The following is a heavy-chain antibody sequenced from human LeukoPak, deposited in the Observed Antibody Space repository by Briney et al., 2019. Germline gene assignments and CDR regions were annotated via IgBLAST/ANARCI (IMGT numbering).Heavy chain of an antibody. CDR1: GYTFTRYY. CDR2: IKPSGGST. D-gene: IGHD5/OR15-5a*01. Sequence: ASVRVSCKGSGYTFTRYYMHWVRQAPGQGLEWMGIIKPSGGSTSFAQKFQGRGTINKDTATSTVYMELSSMRADDTAVYYCARDGSTMNTSAASPYRMDVRGQGTTVTVS. V-gene: IGHV1-46*01. CDR3: ARDGSTMNTSAASPYRMDV. J-gene: IGHJ6*02.